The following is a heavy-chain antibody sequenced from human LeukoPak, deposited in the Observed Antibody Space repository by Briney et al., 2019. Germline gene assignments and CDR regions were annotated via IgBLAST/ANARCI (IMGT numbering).Heavy chain of an antibody. J-gene: IGHJ4*02. D-gene: IGHD2-15*01. CDR3: AKDYSDSRVADVFFEY. CDR2: ITSGFTP. V-gene: IGHV3-23*01. CDR1: GLTFSDYA. Sequence: PGGSLSLSCAASGLTFSDYAMSWFRQAPGKGLEWVSGITSGFTPHYADSVKGRFTISRDNSKNMFHLQLNSLRAEDTAVYYCAKDYSDSRVADVFFEYWGQGTLVTVSS.